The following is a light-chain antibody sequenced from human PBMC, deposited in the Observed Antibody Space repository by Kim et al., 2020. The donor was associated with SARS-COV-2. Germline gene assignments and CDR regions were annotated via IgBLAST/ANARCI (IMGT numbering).Light chain of an antibody. J-gene: IGKJ2*01. CDR1: QSVSNNY. CDR2: GAS. V-gene: IGKV3-20*01. Sequence: EIVLTQSPGTLSLSPGERATLSCRASQSVSNNYLAWYQQKPGQAPRLLIYGASTRATGIPDRFSGSGSWTDFTLTINRLEPEDFAVYYCQQYGSSPYTFGQGTKLEI. CDR3: QQYGSSPYT.